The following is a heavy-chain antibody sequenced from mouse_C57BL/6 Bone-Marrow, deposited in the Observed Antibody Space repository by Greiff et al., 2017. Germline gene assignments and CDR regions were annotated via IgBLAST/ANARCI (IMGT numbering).Heavy chain of an antibody. CDR3: TPYYSLDY. Sequence: EVQLQQSGAELVRPGASVKLSCTASGFNIKDDYMHWVKQRPEQGLEWIGWIDPENGDTEYASKFQGKATITADTSSNTAYLQLSSLTSEDTAVYYCTPYYSLDYWGQCTTLTVSS. D-gene: IGHD2-12*01. V-gene: IGHV14-4*01. CDR2: IDPENGDT. CDR1: GFNIKDDY. J-gene: IGHJ2*01.